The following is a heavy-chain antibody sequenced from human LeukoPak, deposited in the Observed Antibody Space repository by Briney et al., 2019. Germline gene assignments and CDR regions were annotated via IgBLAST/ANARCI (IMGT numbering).Heavy chain of an antibody. D-gene: IGHD6-6*01. J-gene: IGHJ3*02. CDR3: ARDGIAARSGEQGDAFDI. V-gene: IGHV4-4*07. CDR2: IYTSGST. Sequence: SETLSLTCTVSGGSISSYYWSWIRQPAGKGLEWIGRIYTSGSTNYNPSLKSRVTMSVDTSKNQFSLKLSSVTAADTAVYYCARDGIAARSGEQGDAFDIWGQGTMVTVSS. CDR1: GGSISSYY.